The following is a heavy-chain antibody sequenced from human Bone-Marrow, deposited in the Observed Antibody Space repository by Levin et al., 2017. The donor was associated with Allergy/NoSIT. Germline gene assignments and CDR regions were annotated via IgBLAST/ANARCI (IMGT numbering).Heavy chain of an antibody. CDR2: ISVDGNNK. J-gene: IGHJ3*02. CDR1: GFTFNAYP. D-gene: IGHD3-22*01. Sequence: GGSLRLSCAASGFTFNAYPMLWVRQGPGKGLEWVALISVDGNNKFYADSVKGRFTISRDDLKNTMYLQMKSLRAEDTAMYFCARVYDSSGYYSHVGTFDIWGQGTTVTVS. V-gene: IGHV3-30*04. CDR3: ARVYDSSGYYSHVGTFDI.